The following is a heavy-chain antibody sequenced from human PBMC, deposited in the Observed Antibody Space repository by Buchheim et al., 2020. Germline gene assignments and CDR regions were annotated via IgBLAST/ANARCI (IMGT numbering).Heavy chain of an antibody. J-gene: IGHJ4*02. CDR1: VRSFSGYY. D-gene: IGHD5-12*01. CDR2: INHSGST. V-gene: IGHV4-34*01. CDR3: ASGAWGYDLSTYDY. Sequence: QVQLQPWGAGLLKPSETLSLTCAAYVRSFSGYYWSWLRQPPGKGLEWIGEINHSGSTTSNPSLQSRVTLSIYTSKNQFSLKLSSVTAADTAVYYCASGAWGYDLSTYDYWGQGTL.